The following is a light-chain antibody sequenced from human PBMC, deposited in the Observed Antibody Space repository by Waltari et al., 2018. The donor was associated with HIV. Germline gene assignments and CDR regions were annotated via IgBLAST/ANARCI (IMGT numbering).Light chain of an antibody. CDR3: ASWDGSLNGWV. Sequence: SVLTQPPSASGTPGQRVTISCSGGSSTIGRDPENWYQHLPGTAPKLLIYNNHRRPSGVPDRFSCSKSGTAASLASSGLQSEDEADYDCASWDGSLNGWVFGGGTKLTVL. CDR1: SSTIGRDP. J-gene: IGLJ3*02. V-gene: IGLV1-44*01. CDR2: NNH.